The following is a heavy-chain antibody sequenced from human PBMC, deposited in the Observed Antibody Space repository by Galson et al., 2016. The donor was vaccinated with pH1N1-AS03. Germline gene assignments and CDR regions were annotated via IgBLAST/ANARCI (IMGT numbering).Heavy chain of an antibody. J-gene: IGHJ4*02. Sequence: QSGAEVKKPGESLKISCKASGGTFSNYAISWVRQAPGQGLEWLGGFIPVFNTVKYEQKFQGRVTITTDESTSTAYMEERSLRSEDTAVYYCAGRQNGRHYDFWSGARGFDSWGQGTLVTVSS. CDR1: GGTFSNYA. D-gene: IGHD3-3*01. CDR2: FIPVFNTV. V-gene: IGHV1-69*05. CDR3: AGRQNGRHYDFWSGARGFDS.